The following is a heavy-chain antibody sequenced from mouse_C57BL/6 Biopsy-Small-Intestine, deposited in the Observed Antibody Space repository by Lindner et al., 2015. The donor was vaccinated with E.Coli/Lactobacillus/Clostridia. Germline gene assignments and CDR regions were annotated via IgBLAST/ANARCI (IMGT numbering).Heavy chain of an antibody. J-gene: IGHJ1*03. CDR1: GCSFTDYN. CDR3: ARAKYFDV. Sequence: VQLQESGPELVRPGASVKISCKASGCSFTDYNMNWVKQSNGKSLEWIGMFNPIYGTTTYTQKFKGKATLTVDQSSSTAYMQLYSLTSEDSAVYYCARAKYFDVWGTGTTVTVSS. V-gene: IGHV1-39*01. CDR2: FNPIYGTT.